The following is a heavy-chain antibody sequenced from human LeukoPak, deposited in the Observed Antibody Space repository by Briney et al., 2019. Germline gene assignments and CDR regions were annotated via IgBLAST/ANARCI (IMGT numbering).Heavy chain of an antibody. V-gene: IGHV1-69*13. CDR1: GGTFSSYA. Sequence: SVKVSCKAPGGTFSSYAISWVRRAPGQGLEWMGGIIPIFGTANYAQKFQGRVTITADESTSTAYMELSSLRSEDTAVYYCARLRITIFGVVIIVDAFDIWGQGTMVTVSS. CDR2: IIPIFGTA. CDR3: ARLRITIFGVVIIVDAFDI. D-gene: IGHD3-3*01. J-gene: IGHJ3*02.